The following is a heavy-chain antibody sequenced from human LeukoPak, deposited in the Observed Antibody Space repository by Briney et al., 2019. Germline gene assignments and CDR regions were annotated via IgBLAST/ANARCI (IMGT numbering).Heavy chain of an antibody. CDR2: LNSDGGDT. CDR3: ATTVTTGGGAFDI. D-gene: IGHD4-17*01. CDR1: GFTFSRYY. V-gene: IGHV3-74*01. J-gene: IGHJ3*02. Sequence: GGSLRLSCTASGFTFSRYYIHWVRQAPGKGLVWVSRLNSDGGDTRFADSVKGRFAISRDNAKDTLYLQMNSLRVEDTAVYYCATTVTTGGGAFDIWGQGTMVTVSS.